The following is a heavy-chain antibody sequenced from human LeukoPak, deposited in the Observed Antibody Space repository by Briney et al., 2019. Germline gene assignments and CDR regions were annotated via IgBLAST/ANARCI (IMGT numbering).Heavy chain of an antibody. CDR3: AKDGEMATITAY. V-gene: IGHV3-23*01. Sequence: GGSLRLSCAASGFVFRSYAMSWVRQAPGKGLEWVSGISSSGGSTYHADSVRGRFTISRDNSKNTLYLQMNSLRAEDTAVYYCAKDGEMATITAYWGQGTLVTVSS. D-gene: IGHD5-24*01. CDR2: ISSSGGST. J-gene: IGHJ4*02. CDR1: GFVFRSYA.